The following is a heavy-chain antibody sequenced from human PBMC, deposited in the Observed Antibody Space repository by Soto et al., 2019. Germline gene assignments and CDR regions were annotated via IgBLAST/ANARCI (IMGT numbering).Heavy chain of an antibody. J-gene: IGHJ4*02. V-gene: IGHV3-15*01. CDR2: IKSKTDGGTT. CDR1: GFTFSNAW. Sequence: GGSLRLSCAASGFTFSNAWMSWVRQAPGKGLEWVGRIKSKTDGGTTDYAAPVKGRFTISRDDSKNTLYLQMNSLKTEDTAVYYCSADPPQYSSIWYYFDYWGQGPLVTVSS. D-gene: IGHD6-13*01. CDR3: SADPPQYSSIWYYFDY.